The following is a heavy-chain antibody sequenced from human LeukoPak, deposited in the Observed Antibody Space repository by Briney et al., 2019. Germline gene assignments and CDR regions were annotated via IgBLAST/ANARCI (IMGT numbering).Heavy chain of an antibody. CDR3: AGEAQREDYYGMDV. CDR1: GYTFTRYY. J-gene: IGHJ6*04. CDR2: INPSGGST. V-gene: IGHV1-46*01. D-gene: IGHD1-26*01. Sequence: ASVTVSCKASGYTFTRYYMHWVRQAPGQGLEWMGVINPSGGSTTYAQKFQGRVTMTRDTSTSTVYMELSSLRSEDTAVYYCAGEAQREDYYGMDVWGKGTTVTVSS.